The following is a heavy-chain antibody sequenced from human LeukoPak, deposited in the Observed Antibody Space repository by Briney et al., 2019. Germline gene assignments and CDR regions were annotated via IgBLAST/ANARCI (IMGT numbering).Heavy chain of an antibody. CDR3: ARELIAARAFDP. Sequence: GGSLRLSCAASGFTVSSNYMSWVRQAPGKGLEWVSVIYSGGSTYYADSVKGRFTISRDNSKNTLYLQMNSLRAEDTAVYYCARELIAARAFDPWGQGTLVTVSS. D-gene: IGHD6-6*01. CDR1: GFTVSSNY. V-gene: IGHV3-53*01. CDR2: IYSGGST. J-gene: IGHJ5*02.